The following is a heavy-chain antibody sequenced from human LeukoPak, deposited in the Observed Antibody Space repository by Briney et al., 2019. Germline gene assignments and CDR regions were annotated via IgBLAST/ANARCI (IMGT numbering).Heavy chain of an antibody. Sequence: ASVKVSCKASGYTFTGYYMHWVRQAPGQGLEWMGWVNPNSGGTNYAQKFQGRVTMTRDTSISTAYMELSRLRSDDTAVYYCARVGEYCSSTSCHDYWGQGTLVTVSS. D-gene: IGHD2-2*01. CDR1: GYTFTGYY. CDR3: ARVGEYCSSTSCHDY. J-gene: IGHJ4*02. CDR2: VNPNSGGT. V-gene: IGHV1-2*02.